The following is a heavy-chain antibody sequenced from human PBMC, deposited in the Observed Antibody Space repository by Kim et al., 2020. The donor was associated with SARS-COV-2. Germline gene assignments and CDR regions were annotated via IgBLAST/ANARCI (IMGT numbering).Heavy chain of an antibody. V-gene: IGHV4-59*11. CDR1: GGSLIGHY. D-gene: IGHD3-22*01. J-gene: IGHJ5*02. Sequence: SETLSLTCSVSGGSLIGHYWNWLRQPPGKGLEWIGHIYNTENTNYNPSLKSRVTISVDTSKNQFSLTLTSVTAADTAVYYCSKAWFAAPNWFAPWGQGTLVTVS. CDR2: IYNTENT. CDR3: SKAWFAAPNWFAP.